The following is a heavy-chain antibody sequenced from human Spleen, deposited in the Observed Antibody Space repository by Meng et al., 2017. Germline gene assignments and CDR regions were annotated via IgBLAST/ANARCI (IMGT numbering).Heavy chain of an antibody. Sequence: QVQLVQSGSELKKPGASVKGSCKASGYTFSTYDVDLVRQAPGQGLEWMGWMNTKTGEPTYVQGFTGRFVFSLDTSVSTAYLQINSLQADDTAVYYCARVAGSNVGEFEYWGQGTLVTVSS. V-gene: IGHV7-4-1*02. CDR1: GYTFSTYD. CDR3: ARVAGSNVGEFEY. CDR2: MNTKTGEP. J-gene: IGHJ4*02. D-gene: IGHD3-10*01.